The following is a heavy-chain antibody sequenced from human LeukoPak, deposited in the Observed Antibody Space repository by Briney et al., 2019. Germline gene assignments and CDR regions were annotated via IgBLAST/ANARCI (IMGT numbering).Heavy chain of an antibody. CDR1: GGSISSYY. J-gene: IGHJ5*02. V-gene: IGHV4-59*01. CDR2: IFYSGST. D-gene: IGHD3-22*01. Sequence: SETLSLTCTVSGGSISSYYWSWIRQPPGKGLEWIGYIFYSGSTNYNPSLKSRVTISVDTSKNQFSLKLSSVTAADTAVYYCARLTYYYDSSGPTYNWFDPWGQGTLVTVSS. CDR3: ARLTYYYDSSGPTYNWFDP.